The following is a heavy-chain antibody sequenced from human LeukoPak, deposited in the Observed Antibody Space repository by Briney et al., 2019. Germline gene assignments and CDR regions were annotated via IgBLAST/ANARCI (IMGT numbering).Heavy chain of an antibody. V-gene: IGHV1-69*04. Sequence: SVKVSCKASGGTFSNYAISWVRQAPGQGLEWMGRIIPILSIPDYAQNFQGRVTITADRSTSTAYMELSSLKSDDTAVYYCARSGGGSWYAGMFYWGQGTLVTVSS. CDR1: GGTFSNYA. D-gene: IGHD6-13*01. CDR2: IIPILSIP. CDR3: ARSGGGSWYAGMFY. J-gene: IGHJ4*02.